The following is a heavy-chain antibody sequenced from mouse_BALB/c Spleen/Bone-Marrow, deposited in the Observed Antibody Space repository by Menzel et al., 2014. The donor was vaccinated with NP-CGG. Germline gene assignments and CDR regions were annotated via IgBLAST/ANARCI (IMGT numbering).Heavy chain of an antibody. CDR1: GFTFSSYG. V-gene: IGHV5-6-3*01. Sequence: EVQLVESGGGLVQPGGSLKLSCAASGFTFSSYGMSWVRQTPDKRLELVATINSNGGSTYYPDSVKGRFTISRDNAKNTLYLQMSSLKSEDTAMYFCARTYRPFALDYWGQGTSVTVSS. CDR2: INSNGGST. D-gene: IGHD2-14*01. J-gene: IGHJ4*01. CDR3: ARTYRPFALDY.